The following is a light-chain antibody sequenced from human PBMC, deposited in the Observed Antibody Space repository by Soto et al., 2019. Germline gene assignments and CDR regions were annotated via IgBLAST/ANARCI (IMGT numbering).Light chain of an antibody. CDR2: AAS. V-gene: IGKV1-27*01. J-gene: IGKJ1*01. CDR1: QGISNY. Sequence: DIQMTQSPSSLSASVGDRVTITCRASQGISNYLAWYQQKPGKVPKLLIYAASTLQSGVPSRFSGSGSGTDVTLTISSLPPEDVATYYCQKYDSASWTFGQGTKVEIK. CDR3: QKYDSASWT.